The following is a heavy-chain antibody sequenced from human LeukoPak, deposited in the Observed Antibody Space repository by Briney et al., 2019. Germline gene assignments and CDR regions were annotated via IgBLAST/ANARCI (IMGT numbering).Heavy chain of an antibody. CDR1: GYTFTSYG. J-gene: IGHJ4*02. CDR3: ASSTVVTHYFDY. CDR2: IIPIFGTA. D-gene: IGHD4-23*01. V-gene: IGHV1-69*13. Sequence: VASVKVSCKASGYTFTSYGISWVRQAPGQGLEWMGGIIPIFGTANYAQKFQGRVTITADESTSTAYMELSSLRSEDTAVYYCASSTVVTHYFDYWGQGTLVTVSS.